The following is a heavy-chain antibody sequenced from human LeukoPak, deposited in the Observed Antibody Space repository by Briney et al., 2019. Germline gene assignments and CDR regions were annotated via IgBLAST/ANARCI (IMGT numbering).Heavy chain of an antibody. CDR2: IYYSGST. J-gene: IGHJ4*02. V-gene: IGHV4-39*01. D-gene: IGHD3-22*01. CDR3: ARHPPYYYDSSGYSPFDY. CDR1: GGSISSSSYY. Sequence: SETLSLTCTVSGGSISSSSYYWGWIRQPPGKGLEWIGSIYYSGSTYYNPSLKSRVAISVDTSKNQFSLKLSSVTAADTAVYYCARHPPYYYDSSGYSPFDYWGQGTLVTVSS.